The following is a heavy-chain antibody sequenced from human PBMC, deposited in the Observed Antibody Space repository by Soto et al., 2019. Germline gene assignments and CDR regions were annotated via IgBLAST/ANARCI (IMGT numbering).Heavy chain of an antibody. J-gene: IGHJ5*02. CDR3: AKDRTMVRGEFNWFDP. Sequence: LRLSCAASGFTFSSYAMSWVRQAPGKGLEWVPAISGSGGSTYYADSVKGRFTISRDNSKNTLYLQMNSLRAEDTAVYYCAKDRTMVRGEFNWFDPWGQGTLVTVSS. D-gene: IGHD3-10*01. V-gene: IGHV3-23*01. CDR1: GFTFSSYA. CDR2: ISGSGGST.